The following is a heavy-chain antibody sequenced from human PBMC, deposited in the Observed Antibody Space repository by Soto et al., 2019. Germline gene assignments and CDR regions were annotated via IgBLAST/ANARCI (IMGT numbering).Heavy chain of an antibody. V-gene: IGHV4-30-4*01. CDR3: ARDGGYSSSWYTLYNWFDP. CDR1: GGSISSGDYY. CDR2: IYYSGST. D-gene: IGHD6-13*01. Sequence: SETLSLTCTVSGGSISSGDYYWSWIRQPPGKGLEWIGCIYYSGSTYYNPSLKSRVTISVDTSKNQFSLKLSSVTAADTAVYYCARDGGYSSSWYTLYNWFDPWGQGTPVTVSS. J-gene: IGHJ5*02.